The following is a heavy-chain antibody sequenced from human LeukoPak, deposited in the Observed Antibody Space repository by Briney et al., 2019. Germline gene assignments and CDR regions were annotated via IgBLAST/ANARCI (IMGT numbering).Heavy chain of an antibody. CDR1: GFTFSDDA. V-gene: IGHV3-23*01. D-gene: IGHD3-9*01. Sequence: GGSLRLSCAARGFTFSDDAMTWVPQAPGKGLEWVSAISGSGGTTYYADSLKGRFTLSRDNSKNTLYLQINSLRVEDTAVYYCAKGFINDWSALGYWGQGTLVTVSS. J-gene: IGHJ4*02. CDR2: ISGSGGTT. CDR3: AKGFINDWSALGY.